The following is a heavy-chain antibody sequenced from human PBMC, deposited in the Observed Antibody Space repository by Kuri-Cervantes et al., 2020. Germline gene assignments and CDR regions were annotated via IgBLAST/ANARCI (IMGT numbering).Heavy chain of an antibody. D-gene: IGHD1-1*01. CDR2: IWYDGSNK. CDR3: ARDRWNDLFAWFDP. CDR1: GFTFSSYG. V-gene: IGHV3-33*01. J-gene: IGHJ5*02. Sequence: GGSLRLSCAASGFTFSSYGMHWVRQAPGKGLEWVAVIWYDGSNKYYADSVKGRFTISRDNSKNTLYLQMNSLRAEDTAVYYCARDRWNDLFAWFDPWGRGTLVTVSS.